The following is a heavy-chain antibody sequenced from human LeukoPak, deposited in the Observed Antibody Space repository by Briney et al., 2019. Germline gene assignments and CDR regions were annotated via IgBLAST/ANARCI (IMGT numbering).Heavy chain of an antibody. CDR2: IKSKIDGGTI. V-gene: IGHV3-15*01. D-gene: IGHD2-15*01. CDR1: GFTFSDAW. CDR3: TTRRQDGW. J-gene: IGHJ4*02. Sequence: GGSLRLSCVASGFTFSDAWMSWVRQAPGKGLEWVGRIKSKIDGGTIDYAAPVKGRFTISRDDSRNTLYLQMNSLKTEDTAVYYCTTRRQDGWWGQVTLVTVSS.